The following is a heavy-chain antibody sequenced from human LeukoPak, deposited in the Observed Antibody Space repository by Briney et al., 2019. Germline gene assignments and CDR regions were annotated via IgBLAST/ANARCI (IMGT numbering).Heavy chain of an antibody. V-gene: IGHV4-61*05. Sequence: SETLSLTCTVSGGSISSSHYYWGWIRQPPGKGLEWIGYIYYSGSTNYNPSLKSRVTISVDTSKNQFSLKLSSVTAADTAVYYCARKLGGSGWYYFDYWGQGTLVTVSS. J-gene: IGHJ4*02. CDR3: ARKLGGSGWYYFDY. CDR1: GGSISSSHYY. D-gene: IGHD6-19*01. CDR2: IYYSGST.